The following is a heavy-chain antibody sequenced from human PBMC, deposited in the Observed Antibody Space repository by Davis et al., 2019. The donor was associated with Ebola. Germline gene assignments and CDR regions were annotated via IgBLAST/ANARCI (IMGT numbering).Heavy chain of an antibody. CDR3: ARDPSPYTGSFQFDY. V-gene: IGHV4-59*01. CDR1: GASIISYY. D-gene: IGHD1-26*01. CDR2: IYYSGST. J-gene: IGHJ4*01. Sequence: PGGSLRPSCSVSGASIISYYWSWIRQPPGKGLEWIGHIYYSGSTKYNASLKNRVTISLDTSESQFTLKLSTVTAADTAVYYCARDPSPYTGSFQFDYWGHGSLVTVSS.